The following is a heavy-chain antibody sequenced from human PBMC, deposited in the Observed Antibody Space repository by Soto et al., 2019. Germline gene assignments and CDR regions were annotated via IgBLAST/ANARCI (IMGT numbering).Heavy chain of an antibody. V-gene: IGHV1-18*01. CDR3: ARDLGQIRTGGDCSSTSXPNSYGMEV. Sequence: ASLKVSGNASGYTFTSYGISWVRQAPGQGLEWMGFISADNGNTNYAQKLQGRVTMTTDTSTSTAYMELRSLRSDDTAVYYCARDLGQIRTGGDCSSTSXPNSYGMEVWGXGXT. D-gene: IGHD2-2*01. CDR2: ISADNGNT. CDR1: GYTFTSYG. J-gene: IGHJ6*02.